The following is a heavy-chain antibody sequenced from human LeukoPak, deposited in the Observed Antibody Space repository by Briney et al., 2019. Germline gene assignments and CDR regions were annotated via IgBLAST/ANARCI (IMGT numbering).Heavy chain of an antibody. Sequence: PSETLSLTCTVSGGSISSSSYYWGWIRQPPGKGLEWIGSIYYSGSTYYNPSLKSRVTISVDTSKNQFSLKLSSVTAADTAVYYCARDLMVRGVTQFDYWGQGTLVTVSS. J-gene: IGHJ4*02. CDR3: ARDLMVRGVTQFDY. CDR1: GGSISSSSYY. V-gene: IGHV4-39*07. D-gene: IGHD3-10*01. CDR2: IYYSGST.